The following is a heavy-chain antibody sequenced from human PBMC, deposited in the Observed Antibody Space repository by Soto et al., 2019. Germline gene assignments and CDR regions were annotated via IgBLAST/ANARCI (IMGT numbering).Heavy chain of an antibody. CDR2: IIPIFGTA. V-gene: IGHV1-69*01. Sequence: QVQLVQSGAEVKKPGSSVKVSCKASGGTFSSYAISWVRQAPGQGLEWMGGIIPIFGTANYAQKFQGRVTMTPGESTSTAYMELSSLRSEATAVYYCARGQGGASSGPGGYWGQGTLVTVSS. J-gene: IGHJ4*02. CDR1: GGTFSSYA. CDR3: ARGQGGASSGPGGY. D-gene: IGHD6-19*01.